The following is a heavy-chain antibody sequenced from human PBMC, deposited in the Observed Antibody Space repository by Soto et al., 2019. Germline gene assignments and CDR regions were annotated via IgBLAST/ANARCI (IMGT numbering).Heavy chain of an antibody. CDR2: ISGSGGST. D-gene: IGHD5-18*01. CDR3: AKPLNYLTAMAPIDY. Sequence: EVQLLESGGGLVQPGGSLRLSCAASGFTFSSYAMSWVRQAPGRGLEWVSAISGSGGSTYYADSVKGRFTISRDNSKNTLYLQMNSLRAEDTAVYYCAKPLNYLTAMAPIDYWGQGTLVTVSS. J-gene: IGHJ4*02. V-gene: IGHV3-23*01. CDR1: GFTFSSYA.